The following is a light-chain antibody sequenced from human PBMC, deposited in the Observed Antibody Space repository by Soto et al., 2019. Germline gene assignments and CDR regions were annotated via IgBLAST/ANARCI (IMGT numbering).Light chain of an antibody. CDR2: GAS. V-gene: IGKV3-20*01. CDR3: QQYDTSPPMYT. J-gene: IGKJ2*01. Sequence: EIVLTPSPGTLSLSPGERATLSCRASQSVSSRSLAWYQQKPGQAPRLLISGASSRAADIPDRFSGSGSGTDFTLTISRLEPDDVAVYYCQQYDTSPPMYTFGQGTKVDIK. CDR1: QSVSSRS.